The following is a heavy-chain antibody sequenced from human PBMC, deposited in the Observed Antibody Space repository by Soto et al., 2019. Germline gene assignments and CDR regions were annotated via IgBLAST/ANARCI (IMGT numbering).Heavy chain of an antibody. CDR3: ASGDYYDSRLFDY. CDR2: TSIYNGHT. CDR1: GYTFTASG. J-gene: IGHJ4*02. Sequence: ASVKVSCKASGYTFTASGISWVRQAPGQGLEWMGWTSIYNGHTEYSPKFLGRVVMTTDTSADTAYLELRSLRPDDAALYYCASGDYYDSRLFDYWGQGTLVTVSS. D-gene: IGHD3-22*01. V-gene: IGHV1-18*01.